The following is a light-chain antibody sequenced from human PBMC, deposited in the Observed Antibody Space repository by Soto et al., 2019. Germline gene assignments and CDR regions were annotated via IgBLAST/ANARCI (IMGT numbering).Light chain of an antibody. CDR3: QQYNSYPWT. CDR2: KAS. Sequence: DIQMTQSPSTLSASVGDRVTITCRASQSISSWLAWYQQKPGKAPKLLIYKASSLESGVPSRISGSGSGTEFTLTISSLQPDDFATYYCQQYNSYPWTFDQGTKVEIK. CDR1: QSISSW. V-gene: IGKV1-5*03. J-gene: IGKJ1*01.